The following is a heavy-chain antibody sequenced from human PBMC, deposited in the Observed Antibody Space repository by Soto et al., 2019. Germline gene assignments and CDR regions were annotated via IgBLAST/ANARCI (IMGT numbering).Heavy chain of an antibody. V-gene: IGHV2-26*01. CDR2: IFSDNER. D-gene: IGHD3-9*01. J-gene: IGHJ6*02. CDR3: ARMKVDSYQFYYAMDV. CDR1: GFSLTTGKMG. Sequence: GSGPTLVNPTETLTLTCTVSGFSLTTGKMGVSWIRQPPGKALEWLAHIFSDNERSYSTSLQGRLTISKDTSGSQVVLSMTNVDPADTATYYCARMKVDSYQFYYAMDVWGQGTTVTVSS.